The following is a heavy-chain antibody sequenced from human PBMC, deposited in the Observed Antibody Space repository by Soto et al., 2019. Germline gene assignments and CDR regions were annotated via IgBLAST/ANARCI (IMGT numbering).Heavy chain of an antibody. J-gene: IGHJ6*02. CDR1: GFTFSDYY. D-gene: IGHD6-13*01. Sequence: RLSCAASGFTFSDYYMSWIRQAPGKGLEWVSYISSSGSTIYYADSVKGRFTISRDNAKNSLYLQMNSLRAEDTAVYYCARDHSSSWYYYYGMDVWGQGTTVTVSS. V-gene: IGHV3-11*01. CDR2: ISSSGSTI. CDR3: ARDHSSSWYYYYGMDV.